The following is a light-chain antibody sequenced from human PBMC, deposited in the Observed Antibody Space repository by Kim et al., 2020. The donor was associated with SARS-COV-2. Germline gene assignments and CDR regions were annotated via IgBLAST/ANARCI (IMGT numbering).Light chain of an antibody. Sequence: SASVGDRVNITCRASQSISTYLHWYQQKPGQGPKLLISSASSVQGGVPSRFSGSGSGTDFTLTISSLQPEDFATYYCQQSHRFPRTFGQGTKLEI. J-gene: IGKJ2*01. CDR1: QSISTY. CDR2: SAS. CDR3: QQSHRFPRT. V-gene: IGKV1-39*01.